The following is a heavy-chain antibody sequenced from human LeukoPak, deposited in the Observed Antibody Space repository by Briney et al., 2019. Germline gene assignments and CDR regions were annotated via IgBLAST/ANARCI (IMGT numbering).Heavy chain of an antibody. CDR3: ASSSSWYYGMDV. V-gene: IGHV4-59*10. D-gene: IGHD6-13*01. CDR2: IYTSGST. Sequence: PSETLSLTCAVYGGSFSGYYWSWIRQPAGKGLEWIGRIYTSGSTNYNPSLKSRVTMSVDTSKNQFSLKLSSVTAADTAVYYCASSSSWYYGMDVWGQGTTVTVSS. CDR1: GGSFSGYY. J-gene: IGHJ6*02.